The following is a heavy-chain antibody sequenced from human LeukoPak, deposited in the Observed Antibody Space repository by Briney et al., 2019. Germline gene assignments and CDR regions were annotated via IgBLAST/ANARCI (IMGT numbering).Heavy chain of an antibody. CDR2: VYYSGST. Sequence: SETLSLTCTVSGGSITSYYWSWIRQPPGGGLEWIGYVYYSGSTNYNPSLKSRVTISVDTSKNQFSLKLTSVTAADTALYYCARATMAYYTGGICPNFDYWGQGTLVTVSS. D-gene: IGHD2-8*02. CDR1: GGSITSYY. CDR3: ARATMAYYTGGICPNFDY. V-gene: IGHV4-59*01. J-gene: IGHJ4*02.